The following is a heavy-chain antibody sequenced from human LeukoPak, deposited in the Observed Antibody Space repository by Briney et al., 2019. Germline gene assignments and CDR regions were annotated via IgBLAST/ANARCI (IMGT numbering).Heavy chain of an antibody. D-gene: IGHD6-13*01. V-gene: IGHV4-4*07. CDR2: IHTSGST. CDR1: GGSISSYY. CDR3: ARALYSSSWYNWFDP. J-gene: IGHJ5*02. Sequence: SETLSLTCTVSGGSISSYYWSWIRQPAGKGLEWVGHIHTSGSTNYNPSLKSRVTMSVDTSKNQFSLKLSSVTAADTAVYYCARALYSSSWYNWFDPWGQGTLVTVSS.